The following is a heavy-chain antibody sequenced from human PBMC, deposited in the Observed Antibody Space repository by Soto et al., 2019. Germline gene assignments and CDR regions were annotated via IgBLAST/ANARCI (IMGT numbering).Heavy chain of an antibody. D-gene: IGHD6-13*01. CDR1: GYTFTSYG. J-gene: IGHJ6*02. CDR3: AREGSSPQSGYYYYYGMDV. Sequence: ASVKVSCKASGYTFTSYGISWVRQAPGQGLEWMGRISAYNGNTNYAQKLQGRVTMTTDTSTSTAYMELRSLRSDDTAVYYCAREGSSPQSGYYYYYGMDVWGQGTTVTVSS. V-gene: IGHV1-18*04. CDR2: ISAYNGNT.